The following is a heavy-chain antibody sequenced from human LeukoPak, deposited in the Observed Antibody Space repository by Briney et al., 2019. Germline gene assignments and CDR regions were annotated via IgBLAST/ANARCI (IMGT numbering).Heavy chain of an antibody. CDR1: GGSINSGDHY. J-gene: IGHJ4*02. V-gene: IGHV4-61*08. CDR3: ARRANWGSNFDY. Sequence: PSQTLSLTCTVFGGSINSGDHYWSWIRQPPGKGLEWIGYIYYSGSTNYNPSLKSRVTISVDTSKNQFSLKLSSVTAADTAVYYCARRANWGSNFDYWGQGALVTVSS. D-gene: IGHD7-27*01. CDR2: IYYSGST.